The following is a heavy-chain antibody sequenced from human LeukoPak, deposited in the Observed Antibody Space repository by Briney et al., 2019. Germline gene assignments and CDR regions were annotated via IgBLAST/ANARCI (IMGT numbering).Heavy chain of an antibody. V-gene: IGHV3-11*01. CDR3: AIDRHILQWLFKLHY. Sequence: GGSLRLSCAASGFDYSDYYMSWIRQAPGKGLEWVSYISNTGNTIYYADSVKGRFTISRDNAKNLLYLQMNSLRAEDTAVYYCAIDRHILQWLFKLHYWGQGTLVTVSS. J-gene: IGHJ4*02. CDR2: ISNTGNTI. CDR1: GFDYSDYY. D-gene: IGHD3-3*01.